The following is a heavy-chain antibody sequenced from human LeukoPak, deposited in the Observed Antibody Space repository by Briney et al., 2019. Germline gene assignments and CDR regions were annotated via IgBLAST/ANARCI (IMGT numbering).Heavy chain of an antibody. CDR1: GFTFSSYA. J-gene: IGHJ4*02. D-gene: IGHD1-26*01. V-gene: IGHV3-23*01. CDR2: ISGSGGST. CDR3: ARDIVGAKGY. Sequence: PGGSLRLSCAASGFTFSSYAMSWVRQAPGKGLEWVSAISGSGGSTYYADSVKGRFTISRDNAKNSLYLQMNSLRAEDTAVYYCARDIVGAKGYWGQGTLVTVSS.